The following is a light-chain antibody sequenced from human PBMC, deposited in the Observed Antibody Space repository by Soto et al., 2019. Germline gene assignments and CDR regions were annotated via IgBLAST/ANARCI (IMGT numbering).Light chain of an antibody. Sequence: QSALTQPASVSGSPGQSITISCTGTSSDVGGYNYVSWYQQHPGKAPKLIIYVVSNRPSGVSHRFSGSKSGNTASLAISGLQAEDEAEYYCSSYTSSTAVAFGGGTKLTVL. CDR3: SSYTSSTAVA. CDR2: VVS. V-gene: IGLV2-14*01. CDR1: SSDVGGYNY. J-gene: IGLJ2*01.